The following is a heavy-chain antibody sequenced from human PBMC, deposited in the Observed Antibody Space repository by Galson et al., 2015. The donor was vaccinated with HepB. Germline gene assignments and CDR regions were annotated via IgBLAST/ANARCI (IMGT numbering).Heavy chain of an antibody. V-gene: IGHV3-53*01. CDR1: GFTVSSNY. Sequence: SLRLSCAASGFTVSSNYMSWVRQAPGKGLEWVSVIYSGGSTYYADSVKGRFTISRDNSKNTLYLQMNSLRAEDTAVYYCARASEGDYYDSSGLGFDYWGQGTLVTVSS. J-gene: IGHJ4*02. CDR3: ARASEGDYYDSSGLGFDY. CDR2: IYSGGST. D-gene: IGHD3-22*01.